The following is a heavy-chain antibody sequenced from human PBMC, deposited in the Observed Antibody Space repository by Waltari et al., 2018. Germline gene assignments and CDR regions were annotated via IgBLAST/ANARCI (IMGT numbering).Heavy chain of an antibody. CDR2: IYYSGST. CDR1: GGSISSYY. J-gene: IGHJ3*02. Sequence: QVQLQESGPGLVKPSETLSLTCTVSGGSISSYYWSWIRQPPGKGLEWIGYIYYSGSTNYNPSLKIRVTISVDTSKNQFSLKLSSVTAADTAVYYCARDYDSSGYYLNREGAFDIWGQGTMVTVSS. D-gene: IGHD3-22*01. V-gene: IGHV4-59*01. CDR3: ARDYDSSGYYLNREGAFDI.